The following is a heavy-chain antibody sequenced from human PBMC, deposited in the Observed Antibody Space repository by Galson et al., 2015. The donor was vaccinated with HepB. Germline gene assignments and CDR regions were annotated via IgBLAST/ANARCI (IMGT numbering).Heavy chain of an antibody. Sequence: SVKVSCKASGGTFSSYAISWVRQAPGQGLEWMGRIIPILDIANYAQQFQGRVTINADKSTSTAYMELSSLRSEDTAVYYCAREPVVLPAAILGWFDPWGQGTLVTVSS. CDR3: AREPVVLPAAILGWFDP. V-gene: IGHV1-69*04. J-gene: IGHJ5*02. D-gene: IGHD2-2*01. CDR1: GGTFSSYA. CDR2: IIPILDIA.